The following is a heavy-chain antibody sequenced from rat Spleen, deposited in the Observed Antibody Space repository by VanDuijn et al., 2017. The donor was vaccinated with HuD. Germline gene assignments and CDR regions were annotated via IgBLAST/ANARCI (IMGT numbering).Heavy chain of an antibody. CDR3: TRGELGAGWFAY. V-gene: IGHV5-19*01. Sequence: EVQLVESGGGLVQPGRSLKLSCAASGFTFSNYGMHWIRQAPTKGLEWVASISPSGGSTYYRDSVKGRLTISRDNAKSTLYLQVNSLRSEDTATYYCTRGELGAGWFAYWGQGTLVTVSS. CDR2: ISPSGGST. D-gene: IGHD5-1*01. CDR1: GFTFSNYG. J-gene: IGHJ3*01.